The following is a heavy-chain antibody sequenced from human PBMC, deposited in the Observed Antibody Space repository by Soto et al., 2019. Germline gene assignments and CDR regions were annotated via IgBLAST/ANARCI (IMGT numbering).Heavy chain of an antibody. CDR2: INPSGGST. Sequence: GASVKVSCKASGYTFTIYYMHWVRQAPGQGLEWMGIINPSGGSTSYAQKFQGRVTMTRDTSTSTVYMELSSLRSEDTAVYYCARDGYYYGSGSYLDYWGQETLVTVSS. CDR1: GYTFTIYY. V-gene: IGHV1-46*03. J-gene: IGHJ4*02. D-gene: IGHD3-10*01. CDR3: ARDGYYYGSGSYLDY.